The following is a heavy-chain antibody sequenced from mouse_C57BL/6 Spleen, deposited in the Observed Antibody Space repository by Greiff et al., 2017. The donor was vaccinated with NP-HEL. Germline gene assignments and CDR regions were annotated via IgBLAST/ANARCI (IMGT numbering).Heavy chain of an antibody. D-gene: IGHD2-4*01. Sequence: EVQLVESGGGLVKPGGSLKLSCAASGFTFSIYAMSWVRQPPEKRLEWVATISDGGSYTYYTDNVKGRFTISRDNAKNTLYLQRSQLKAEDTAMYYCARGDDYDGGFDYWGQGTTLTVAS. CDR2: ISDGGSYT. J-gene: IGHJ2*01. V-gene: IGHV5-4*01. CDR3: ARGDDYDGGFDY. CDR1: GFTFSIYA.